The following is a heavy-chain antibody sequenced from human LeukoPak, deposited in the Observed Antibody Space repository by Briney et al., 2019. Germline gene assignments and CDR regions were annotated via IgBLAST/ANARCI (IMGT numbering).Heavy chain of an antibody. J-gene: IGHJ6*03. Sequence: SETLSLTRTVSGGSISSSSYYWGWIRQPPGKGLEWIGSIYYSGSTYYNPSLKSRVTISIDTSKNQFSLKLSSVTAADTAVYYCATRRAGCYYMDVWGKGTTVTVSS. D-gene: IGHD6-19*01. CDR1: GGSISSSSYY. V-gene: IGHV4-39*01. CDR2: IYYSGST. CDR3: ATRRAGCYYMDV.